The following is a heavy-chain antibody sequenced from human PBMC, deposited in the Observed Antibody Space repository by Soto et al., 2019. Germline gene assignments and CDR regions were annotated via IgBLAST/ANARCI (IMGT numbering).Heavy chain of an antibody. V-gene: IGHV4-31*03. J-gene: IGHJ5*02. CDR1: GGSISSGGYY. CDR3: ARGAVVVPAARFDP. Sequence: TSETLSLTCTVSGGSISSGGYYWSWIRQHPGKGLEWIGYIYYSGSTYYNPSLKSRVTISVDTSKNQFSLKLSSVTAADTAVYYCARGAVVVPAARFDPWGQGTQVTVS. CDR2: IYYSGST. D-gene: IGHD2-2*01.